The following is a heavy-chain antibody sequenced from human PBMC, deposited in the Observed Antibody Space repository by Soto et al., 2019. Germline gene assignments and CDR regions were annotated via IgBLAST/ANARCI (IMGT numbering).Heavy chain of an antibody. D-gene: IGHD3-10*01. V-gene: IGHV4-59*01. J-gene: IGHJ4*02. CDR1: GTSIRGYY. CDR2: TYYTGTT. Sequence: PSETLSLTCSVSGTSIRGYYWTWIRQPPGKGLEWIGYTYYTGTTKYNPSLKSRVTISVDTSKNQFSLRLNSVTAADTAVYYCAREVSSFGSNHFDSWGQGALVTVSS. CDR3: AREVSSFGSNHFDS.